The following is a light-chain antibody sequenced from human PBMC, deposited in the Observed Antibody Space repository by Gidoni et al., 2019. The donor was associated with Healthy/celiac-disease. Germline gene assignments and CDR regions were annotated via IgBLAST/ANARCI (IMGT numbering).Light chain of an antibody. J-gene: IGLJ2*01. CDR2: HVS. CDR1: SSDVGGYNY. Sequence: QSALTQPASGSGSPGQSITISCTGTSSDVGGYNYVSWYQQHPGKAPKLMIYHVSNRPSGVSNRFSGSKSGNTASLTISGLQAEDEADYYCSSYTSSSTVVFGGGTKLTVL. CDR3: SSYTSSSTVV. V-gene: IGLV2-14*01.